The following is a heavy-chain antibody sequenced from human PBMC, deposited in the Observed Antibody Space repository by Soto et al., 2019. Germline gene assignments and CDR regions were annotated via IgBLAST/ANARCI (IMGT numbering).Heavy chain of an antibody. CDR2: INHRGSA. J-gene: IGHJ4*02. D-gene: IGHD6-13*01. CDR3: ARYNAASDTYYFDF. CDR1: GDSVSTTYW. Sequence: PSETLSLTCAVSGDSVSTTYWWSWVRQPPGKGPEWIGEINHRGSANYNPSLKSRVTISVDISKSQFSLRLTSVTAADTAVYYCARYNAASDTYYFDFWGQGALVTVS. V-gene: IGHV4-4*02.